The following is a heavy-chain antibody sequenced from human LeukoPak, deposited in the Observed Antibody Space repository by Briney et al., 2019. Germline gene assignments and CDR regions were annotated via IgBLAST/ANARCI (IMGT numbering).Heavy chain of an antibody. V-gene: IGHV4-38-2*02. CDR3: TRGRAAMVPL. D-gene: IGHD5-18*01. J-gene: IGHJ4*02. CDR1: GYSISSGYY. CDR2: IYHSGST. Sequence: PSETLSLTCTVSGYSISSGYYWGWIRQPPGKGLEWIGSIYHSGSTYYNPSLKSRVTISVDTSKNQFSLNLSSVTAADTAVYYCTRGRAAMVPLWGQGTLVTVSS.